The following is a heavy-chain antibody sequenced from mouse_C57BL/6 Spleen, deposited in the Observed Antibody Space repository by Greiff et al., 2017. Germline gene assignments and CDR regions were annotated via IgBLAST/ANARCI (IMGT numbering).Heavy chain of an antibody. V-gene: IGHV2-2*01. J-gene: IGHJ2*01. D-gene: IGHD1-1*01. CDR2: IWSGGST. Sequence: QVQLKQSGPGLVQPSQSLSITCTVSGFSLTSYGVHWVRQSPGKGLEWLGVIWSGGSTDYNAAFISRLSISKDNSKSQVFFKMNSLQADYTAIYYCARTRFTTVVGVFDYWGQGTTLTVSS. CDR3: ARTRFTTVVGVFDY. CDR1: GFSLTSYG.